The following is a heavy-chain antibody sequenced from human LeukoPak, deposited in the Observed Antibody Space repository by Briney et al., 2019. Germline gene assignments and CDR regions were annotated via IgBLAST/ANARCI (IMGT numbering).Heavy chain of an antibody. Sequence: PGRSLRLSCAASGFTFSSYAMHWVRQAPGKGLEWVAFIRYDGSNKYYADSVKGRFTISRDNSKNTLYLQMNSLRAEDTAVYYCAKDLRGGSYYSYFDYWGQGTLVTVSS. D-gene: IGHD1-26*01. CDR1: GFTFSSYA. CDR3: AKDLRGGSYYSYFDY. J-gene: IGHJ4*02. V-gene: IGHV3-30*02. CDR2: IRYDGSNK.